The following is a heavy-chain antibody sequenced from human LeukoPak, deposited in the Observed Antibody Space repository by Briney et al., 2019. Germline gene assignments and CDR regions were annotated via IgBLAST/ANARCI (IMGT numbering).Heavy chain of an antibody. CDR3: ARDSVPGRDGYNSPNDY. D-gene: IGHD5-24*01. V-gene: IGHV3-33*01. J-gene: IGHJ4*02. CDR1: GFTFSSYG. CDR2: LWFEGTNK. Sequence: SLRLSCAASGFTFSSYGMHWVRQAPGKGLEWVAVLWFEGTNKYYRASVKGRFTISRDNSKNTLDLQMNSLRAEDTALYYCARDSVPGRDGYNSPNDYWGQGTLVT.